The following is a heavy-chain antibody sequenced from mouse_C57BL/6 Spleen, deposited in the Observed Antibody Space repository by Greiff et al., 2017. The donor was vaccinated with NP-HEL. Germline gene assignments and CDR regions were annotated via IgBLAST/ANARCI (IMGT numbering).Heavy chain of an antibody. Sequence: VQLQQPGAELVMPGASVKLSCKASGCTFTSYWMHWVKQRPGQGLEWIGEIDPSDSYTNYNQKFKGKSTLTVDKSSSTAYMQLSSLTSEDSAVYYCARWDYGSFAYWGQGTLVTVSA. CDR3: ARWDYGSFAY. CDR2: IDPSDSYT. CDR1: GCTFTSYW. D-gene: IGHD2-2*01. V-gene: IGHV1-69*01. J-gene: IGHJ3*01.